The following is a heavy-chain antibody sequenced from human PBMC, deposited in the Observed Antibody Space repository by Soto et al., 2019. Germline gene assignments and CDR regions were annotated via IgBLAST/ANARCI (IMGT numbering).Heavy chain of an antibody. CDR3: ARGGRSDFWSGYFCDY. CDR2: VNPSGGNT. CDR1: GYTFTSYY. D-gene: IGHD3-3*01. J-gene: IGHJ4*02. Sequence: ASVKGSCKASGYTFTSYYMHWVRQAPGQGLEWMGIVNPSGGNTNYAQKFQGRATMTRDTSTSTVFMELSSLRSEDTAVYYCARGGRSDFWSGYFCDYWGQGTPVTVSS. V-gene: IGHV1-46*03.